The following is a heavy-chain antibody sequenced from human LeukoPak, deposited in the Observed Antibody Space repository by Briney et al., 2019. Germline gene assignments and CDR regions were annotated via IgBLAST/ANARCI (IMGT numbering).Heavy chain of an antibody. CDR2: IRKDGTSE. CDR1: GSMFSTYG. V-gene: IGHV3-30*02. Sequence: GGSLRVSCAASGSMFSTYGMHWVRQAPGKGLEWVAFIRKDGTSEYYKDSVKGRFTISRYNSKNIMYLQMNSLRVEDTAMYYCTSLGSVWGQGTLVTVSS. J-gene: IGHJ4*02. CDR3: TSLGSV.